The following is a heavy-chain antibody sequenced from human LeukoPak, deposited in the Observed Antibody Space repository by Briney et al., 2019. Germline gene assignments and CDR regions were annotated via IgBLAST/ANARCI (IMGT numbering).Heavy chain of an antibody. CDR2: ISGTSSTI. J-gene: IGHJ4*02. CDR3: ARLTGTTGFDY. Sequence: GGSLRLSCAASGFTFSDHYMTWIRQAPGKGLEWVSYISGTSSTIYYADSVKGRFTISRDNAKNSLYLQLNSLRADDTAVYYCARLTGTTGFDYWGQGTLVIVSS. CDR1: GFTFSDHY. V-gene: IGHV3-11*04. D-gene: IGHD1-1*01.